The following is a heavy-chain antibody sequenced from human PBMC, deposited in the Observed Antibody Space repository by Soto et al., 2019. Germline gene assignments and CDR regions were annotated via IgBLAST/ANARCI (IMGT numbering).Heavy chain of an antibody. D-gene: IGHD3-10*01. Sequence: GSLRLSCAASGFTFSSCAMGWVRQAPGKGLEWVSAISGSGDITYYADSVKGRFTISRDNSKNTLYLQMNSLRAEDTAVYYCVLWPPYYFDYWGQGTLVTVSS. V-gene: IGHV3-23*01. CDR1: GFTFSSCA. CDR2: ISGSGDIT. CDR3: VLWPPYYFDY. J-gene: IGHJ4*02.